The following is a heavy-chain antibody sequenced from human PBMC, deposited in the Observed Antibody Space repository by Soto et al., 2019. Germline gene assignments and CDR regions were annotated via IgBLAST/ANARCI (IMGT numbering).Heavy chain of an antibody. J-gene: IGHJ6*02. CDR2: ISAYNGTT. CDR3: AREGPAPYYHYGMDV. CDR1: GYRFTTYG. Sequence: QVQLVQSGGEVKKPGASVKVSCKTSGYRFTTYGICWVRHAPGQGLEWMGWISAYNGTTNYAQKLQDRVTMTTDTSTSTAYMELWSLRSDDTAVYYCAREGPAPYYHYGMDVWGQGSTVTVSS. V-gene: IGHV1-18*01.